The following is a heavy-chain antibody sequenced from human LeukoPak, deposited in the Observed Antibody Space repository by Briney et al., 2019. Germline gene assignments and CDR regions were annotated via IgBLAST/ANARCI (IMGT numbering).Heavy chain of an antibody. CDR1: GFTFSSYS. CDR3: ARASNYGGGFDY. J-gene: IGHJ4*02. Sequence: PGGSLRLSCAASGFTFSSYSMNWVRQAPGKGLEWVANIKQDGSEEYYVDSVKGRFTISRDNAKNSLYLQMNSLRAEDTAVYYCARASNYGGGFDYWGQGTLVTVSS. CDR2: IKQDGSEE. D-gene: IGHD4-11*01. V-gene: IGHV3-7*01.